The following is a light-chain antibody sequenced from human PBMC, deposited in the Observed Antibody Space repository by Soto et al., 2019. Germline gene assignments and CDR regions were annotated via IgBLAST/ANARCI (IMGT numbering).Light chain of an antibody. J-gene: IGKJ1*01. CDR1: QTISTY. Sequence: GDIVTITCRASQTISTYVAWYQQKPGAAPHLLIYDASSLESGVPSRFSGSGSGTEFTLTINSLQPDDFATYYCQQYNSYSTLGQGTKVDIK. CDR3: QQYNSYST. V-gene: IGKV1-5*01. CDR2: DAS.